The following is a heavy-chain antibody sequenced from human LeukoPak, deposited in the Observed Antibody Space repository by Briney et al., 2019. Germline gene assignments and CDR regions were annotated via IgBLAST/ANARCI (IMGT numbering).Heavy chain of an antibody. D-gene: IGHD2-21*01. CDR2: IYYTGST. Sequence: SETLSLTCTVSGGSITSSGYYWGWIRQPPGRGLEWIGNIYYTGSTYYNPSLKSRVTISVDTSKNQFSLKLSSVTAADTAVYYCARDVPETYSDRWFDPWGQGTLVTVSS. CDR1: GGSITSSGYY. CDR3: ARDVPETYSDRWFDP. J-gene: IGHJ5*02. V-gene: IGHV4-39*07.